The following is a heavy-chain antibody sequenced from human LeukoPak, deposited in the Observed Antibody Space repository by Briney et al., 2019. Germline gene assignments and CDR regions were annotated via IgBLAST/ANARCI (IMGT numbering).Heavy chain of an antibody. Sequence: GGSLRLSCAASGFTFSSYGMHWVRQAPGKGPQWVALISHDGSNKYYADSVRGRFTISRDNSKNTLYLQMNSLRAEDTAVYYCAKDSSTWSFDYWGQGTTVTVSS. CDR3: AKDSSTWSFDY. CDR1: GFTFSSYG. J-gene: IGHJ4*03. D-gene: IGHD6-13*01. V-gene: IGHV3-30*18. CDR2: ISHDGSNK.